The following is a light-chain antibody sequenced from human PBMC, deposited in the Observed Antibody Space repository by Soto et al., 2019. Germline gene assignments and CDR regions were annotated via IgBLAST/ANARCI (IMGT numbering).Light chain of an antibody. CDR1: QSILYSSNNKNY. CDR3: QQYYGIPYT. J-gene: IGKJ2*01. V-gene: IGKV4-1*01. CDR2: WAS. Sequence: DIVMTQSPDSLPVSLGERATINCKSSQSILYSSNNKNYLAWYQQRPGQPPKLLIYWASTRESGVPDRFIGSGSGTDFTLTISSLQAEDVAVYYCQQYYGIPYTFGQGTKLEIK.